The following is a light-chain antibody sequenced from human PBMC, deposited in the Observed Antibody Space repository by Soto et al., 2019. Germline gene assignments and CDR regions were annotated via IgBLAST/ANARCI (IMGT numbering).Light chain of an antibody. CDR2: AAS. Sequence: DIQMTQSPSSLSASVGDRVTITCRASQGISSYLAWYQQKPGKAPKPLIYAASTLQSGVPSRFSGSGSGTDFTLTISSLQPEDFATYYCQQLNSYPPWTFGQGTKVDIK. CDR1: QGISSY. J-gene: IGKJ1*01. V-gene: IGKV1-9*01. CDR3: QQLNSYPPWT.